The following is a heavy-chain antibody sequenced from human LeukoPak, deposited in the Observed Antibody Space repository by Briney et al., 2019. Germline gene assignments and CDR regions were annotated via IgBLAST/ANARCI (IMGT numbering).Heavy chain of an antibody. CDR2: ISYVGSNK. CDR1: GFTFSSYA. Sequence: GRSLRLSCAPSGFTFSSYAMHWVRPAPGKGLEWVAVISYVGSNKYYADSVKGRFTLSRDTFQETLYLQINSLRAEDTAVYYCASTRGGYPDDAFDIWGEGTMVTVSS. CDR3: ASTRGGYPDDAFDI. D-gene: IGHD5-18*01. J-gene: IGHJ3*02. V-gene: IGHV3-30*01.